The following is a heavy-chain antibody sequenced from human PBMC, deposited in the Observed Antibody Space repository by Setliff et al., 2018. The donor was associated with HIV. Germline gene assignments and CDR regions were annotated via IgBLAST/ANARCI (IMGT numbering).Heavy chain of an antibody. CDR2: INPRNNTT. J-gene: IGHJ4*02. D-gene: IGHD6-13*01. Sequence: ASVKVSCKASGYTFTNYYMHWVRQAPGQGLEWMGIINPRNNTTSYAQKFQGRVTMTRDTSTSTVYMELSSLRSEDTAVYYCARDPGGSSSWYDYFDSWGQGTLVTVSS. V-gene: IGHV1-46*01. CDR1: GYTFTNYY. CDR3: ARDPGGSSSWYDYFDS.